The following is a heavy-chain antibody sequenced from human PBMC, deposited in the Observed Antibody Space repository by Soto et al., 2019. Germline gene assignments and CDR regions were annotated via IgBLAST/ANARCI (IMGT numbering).Heavy chain of an antibody. CDR1: AYPFTSYA. CDR3: ARVPMIGITIFGVVTHYYYYYGMDV. D-gene: IGHD3-3*01. V-gene: IGHV1-8*01. CDR2: MNPNRGNT. J-gene: IGHJ6*02. Sequence: AASVKVSCKASAYPFTSYALNWVRQATGQGLEWMGWMNPNRGNTGYAQKFQGRVTMTRNTSISTAYMELSSLRSEDTAVYYCARVPMIGITIFGVVTHYYYYYGMDVWGQGTTVTVSS.